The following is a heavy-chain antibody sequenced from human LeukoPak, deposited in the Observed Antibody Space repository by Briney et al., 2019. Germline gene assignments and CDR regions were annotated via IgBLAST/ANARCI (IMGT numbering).Heavy chain of an antibody. V-gene: IGHV3-48*04. CDR1: GFTFSSYS. Sequence: GGSLRLSCAASGFTFSSYSMSWVRQAPGKGLEWVSYISSSSSTIYYADSVKGRFTISRDNAKNSLYLQMNSLRAEDTAVYYCASLPITMVRGVIEWRTSNAFDIWGQGTMVTVSS. CDR3: ASLPITMVRGVIEWRTSNAFDI. D-gene: IGHD3-10*01. J-gene: IGHJ3*02. CDR2: ISSSSSTI.